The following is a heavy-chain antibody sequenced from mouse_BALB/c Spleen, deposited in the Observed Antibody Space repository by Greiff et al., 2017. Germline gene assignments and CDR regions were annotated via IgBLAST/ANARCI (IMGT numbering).Heavy chain of an antibody. Sequence: VQRVESGAELVRPGVSVKISCKGSGYTFTDYAMHWVKQSHAKSLEWIGVISTYYGDASYNQKFKGKATMTVDKSSSTAYMELARLTSEDSAIYYCARSDYRYDAGYFDYWGQGTTLTVSS. CDR1: GYTFTDYA. V-gene: IGHV1S137*01. D-gene: IGHD2-14*01. CDR3: ARSDYRYDAGYFDY. CDR2: ISTYYGDA. J-gene: IGHJ2*01.